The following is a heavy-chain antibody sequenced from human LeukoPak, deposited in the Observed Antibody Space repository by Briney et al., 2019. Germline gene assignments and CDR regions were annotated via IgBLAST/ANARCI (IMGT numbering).Heavy chain of an antibody. D-gene: IGHD3-10*01. Sequence: SETLSLTCAVYGGSFSGYYWSWIRQPPGKGREGMGEINHSGSTNYNPSLKSRVTISVDTSKNQFSLKLSSVTAADTAVYYCASVYGSGRNNWFDPWGQGTLVTVSS. J-gene: IGHJ5*02. CDR1: GGSFSGYY. V-gene: IGHV4-34*01. CDR2: INHSGST. CDR3: ASVYGSGRNNWFDP.